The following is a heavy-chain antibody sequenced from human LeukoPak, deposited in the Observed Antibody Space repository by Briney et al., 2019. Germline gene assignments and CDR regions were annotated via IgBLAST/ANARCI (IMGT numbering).Heavy chain of an antibody. CDR3: AKSTWNYYDSSGFDY. J-gene: IGHJ4*02. D-gene: IGHD3-22*01. Sequence: GGSLRLSCAASGFTFDDYATHWVRQAPGKGLEWVSGISWNSGSIGYADSVKGRFTISRDNAKNSLYLQMNSLRAEDTALYYCAKSTWNYYDSSGFDYWGQGTLVTVSS. CDR1: GFTFDDYA. CDR2: ISWNSGSI. V-gene: IGHV3-9*01.